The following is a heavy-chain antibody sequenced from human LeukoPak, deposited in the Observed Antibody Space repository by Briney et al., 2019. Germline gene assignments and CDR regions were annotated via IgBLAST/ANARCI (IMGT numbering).Heavy chain of an antibody. CDR2: IYYSGST. Sequence: SETLSLTCTASGGSISSYYWSWIRQPPGKGLEWIGYIYYSGSTNYNPSLKSRVTISVDTSKNQFSLKLSSVTAADTAVYYCARDRAGTTEFDYWGQGTLVTVSS. J-gene: IGHJ4*02. V-gene: IGHV4-59*01. CDR1: GGSISSYY. CDR3: ARDRAGTTEFDY. D-gene: IGHD1-7*01.